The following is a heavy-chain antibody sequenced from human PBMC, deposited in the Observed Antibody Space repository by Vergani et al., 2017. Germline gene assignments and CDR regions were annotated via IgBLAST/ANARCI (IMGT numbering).Heavy chain of an antibody. J-gene: IGHJ4*02. D-gene: IGHD3-22*01. CDR3: ARVMSDSSGYPVFYFDD. V-gene: IGHV4-59*01. Sequence: QVQLQESGPGLVKPSETLSLTCTVSGGSISSYYWSWIRQPPGKGLEWIGYIYYSGSTNYNPSLKSRVTISVDTSKNQFSLKLSSVTAADTAVYYCARVMSDSSGYPVFYFDDWGQGTLVTVSS. CDR2: IYYSGST. CDR1: GGSISSYY.